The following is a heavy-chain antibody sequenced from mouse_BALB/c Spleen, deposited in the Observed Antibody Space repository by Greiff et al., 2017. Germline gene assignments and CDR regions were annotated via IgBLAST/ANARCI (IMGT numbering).Heavy chain of an antibody. D-gene: IGHD2-4*01. Sequence: EVKVVESGGGLVQPGGSRKLSCAASGFTFSSFGMHWVRQAPEKGLEWVAYISSGSSTIYYADTVKGRFTISRDNPKNTLFLQMTSLRSEDTAMYYCARDDYGYDAMDYWGQGTSVTVSS. V-gene: IGHV5-17*02. CDR2: ISSGSSTI. CDR1: GFTFSSFG. J-gene: IGHJ4*01. CDR3: ARDDYGYDAMDY.